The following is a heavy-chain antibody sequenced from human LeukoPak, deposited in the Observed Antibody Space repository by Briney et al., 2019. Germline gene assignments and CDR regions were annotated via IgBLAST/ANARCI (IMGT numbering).Heavy chain of an antibody. D-gene: IGHD5-18*01. CDR2: ISHDGTKK. J-gene: IGHJ5*02. V-gene: IGHV3-30*04. CDR3: ARGDLIQLWSPSFDP. Sequence: PGGSLRLSCAASGLTFSDYPIHWVRQAPGKGLEWVAVISHDGTKKYYADTAKGRFTISRDNPKNTLFLQMNSLKTEDTAVYYCARGDLIQLWSPSFDPWGQGTLVTVPS. CDR1: GLTFSDYP.